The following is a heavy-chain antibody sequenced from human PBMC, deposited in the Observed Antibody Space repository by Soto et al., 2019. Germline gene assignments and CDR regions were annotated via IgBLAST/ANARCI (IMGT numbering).Heavy chain of an antibody. CDR2: IYHSGST. V-gene: IGHV4-30-2*01. J-gene: IGHJ4*02. CDR3: ARYCSGGRCYSY. D-gene: IGHD2-15*01. CDR1: GGSISSGGYS. Sequence: SETLSLTCAVSGGSISSGGYSWSWIRQPPGKGLEWIGYIYHSGSTYYNPSLKSRVTISVDRSKNQFSLKLSSVTAADTAVYYCARYCSGGRCYSYWGQGTLVTVSS.